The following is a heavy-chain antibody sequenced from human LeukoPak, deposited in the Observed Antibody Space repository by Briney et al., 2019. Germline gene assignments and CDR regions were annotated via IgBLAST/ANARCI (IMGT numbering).Heavy chain of an antibody. V-gene: IGHV3-21*01. Sequence: GGSLRLSCAASGFTFSNYIINWVRQAPGKGLEWVSPISSSGSYINYADSVKGRFTISRDNAKNSLYLQMNSLRAEDTAIYYCARGGAMVRGVSPLDYWGQGSLVTVSS. CDR1: GFTFSNYI. J-gene: IGHJ4*02. CDR2: ISSSGSYI. D-gene: IGHD3-10*01. CDR3: ARGGAMVRGVSPLDY.